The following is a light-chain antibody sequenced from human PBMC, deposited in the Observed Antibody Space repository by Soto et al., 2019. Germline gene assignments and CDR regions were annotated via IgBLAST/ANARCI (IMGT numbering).Light chain of an antibody. V-gene: IGKV1-27*01. CDR1: QGIRNF. J-gene: IGKJ3*01. Sequence: DIQMTQSPTSPSASVGDRVTITCRASQGIRNFVAWYQQKPGKAPKLLIYAASTLQSGVPSRFSGSGSGTDFTLTINSLQPEDVATYSCQKYSSVPVFGPGTKVEI. CDR2: AAS. CDR3: QKYSSVPV.